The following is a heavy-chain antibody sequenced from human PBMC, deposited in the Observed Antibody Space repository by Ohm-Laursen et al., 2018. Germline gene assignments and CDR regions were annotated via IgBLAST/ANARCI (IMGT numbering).Heavy chain of an antibody. CDR1: GYTFTSYD. J-gene: IGHJ4*02. V-gene: IGHV1-8*01. Sequence: AASVKVSCKASGYTFTSYDINWVRQATGQGLEWMGGMNSHSGNTGYAEKFQGRVTMTRNPSISTAYMELSSLTSEDTAVYYCARVGKSIAVAGRNFDYWGQGTLVTVSS. D-gene: IGHD6-19*01. CDR3: ARVGKSIAVAGRNFDY. CDR2: MNSHSGNT.